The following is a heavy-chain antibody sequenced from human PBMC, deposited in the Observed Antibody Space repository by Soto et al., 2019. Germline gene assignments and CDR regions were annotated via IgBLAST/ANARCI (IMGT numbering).Heavy chain of an antibody. Sequence: SETLSLTCTVSGGSISSSSSYWGWIRQPPGKGLEWIGTIYSGSTYYNPSLKSRVTISVDTSKNQFSLKLSSVAAADTAIYFCATARGIAVGGSFDYWGQGTLVTVSS. CDR1: GGSISSSSSY. CDR2: IYSGST. CDR3: ATARGIAVGGSFDY. V-gene: IGHV4-39*01. J-gene: IGHJ4*02. D-gene: IGHD6-13*01.